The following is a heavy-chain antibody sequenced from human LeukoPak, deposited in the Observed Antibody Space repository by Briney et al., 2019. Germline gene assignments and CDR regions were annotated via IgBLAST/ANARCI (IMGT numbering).Heavy chain of an antibody. CDR2: INHSGST. CDR3: ARPDRGATIGFDY. J-gene: IGHJ4*02. V-gene: IGHV4-34*01. D-gene: IGHD5-12*01. Sequence: PSETLSLTCAVYGGSFSGYYWSWIRQPPGKGLEWIGEINHSGSTNYNPSLKSRVTISVDTSKNQFSLKLSSVTAADTAVYYCARPDRGATIGFDYWGQGTLVTVSS. CDR1: GGSFSGYY.